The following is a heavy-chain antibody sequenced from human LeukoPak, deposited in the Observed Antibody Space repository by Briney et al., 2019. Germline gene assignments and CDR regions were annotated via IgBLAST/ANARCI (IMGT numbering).Heavy chain of an antibody. D-gene: IGHD6-13*01. CDR1: GGSFSGYY. CDR2: IYYSGST. J-gene: IGHJ4*02. CDR3: ARVAAAGTVDY. V-gene: IGHV4-59*01. Sequence: SETLSLTCAVYGGSFSGYYWSWIRQPPGKGLEWIGYIYYSGSTNYSPSLKSRVTISVDTSKNQFSLKLSSVTAADTAVYYCARVAAAGTVDYWGQGTLVTVSS.